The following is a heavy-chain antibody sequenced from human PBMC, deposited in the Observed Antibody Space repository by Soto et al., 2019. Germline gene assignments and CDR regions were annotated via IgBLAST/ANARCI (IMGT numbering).Heavy chain of an antibody. D-gene: IGHD5-12*01. CDR3: ARGGSGYEFDY. J-gene: IGHJ4*02. V-gene: IGHV1-3*01. CDR2: INAGNGNT. Sequence: GASVKVSCKASGYTFTSYAMHWVRQAPGQRLEWMGWINAGNGNTKYSPKFQGRVTITRDTSASTAYMELSSLRSEDTAVYYCARGGSGYEFDYWGQGTLVTVSS. CDR1: GYTFTSYA.